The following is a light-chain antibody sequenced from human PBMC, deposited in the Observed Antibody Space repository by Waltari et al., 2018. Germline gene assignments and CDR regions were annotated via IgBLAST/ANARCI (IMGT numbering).Light chain of an antibody. CDR1: SSDVGAYDY. Sequence: QSALTQPASVSGSPGQSITISCTGTSSDVGAYDYVSWYQQHPGKAPKLIIYDVTIRPSGVSIRFSGSKSGNTASLTISGLQSEDEADYYCNSHTSVSTLVFGTGTTVTVI. V-gene: IGLV2-14*03. CDR2: DVT. J-gene: IGLJ1*01. CDR3: NSHTSVSTLV.